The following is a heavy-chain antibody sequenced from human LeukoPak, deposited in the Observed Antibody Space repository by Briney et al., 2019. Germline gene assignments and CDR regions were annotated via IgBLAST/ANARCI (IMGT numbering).Heavy chain of an antibody. V-gene: IGHV5-51*01. J-gene: IGHJ6*02. D-gene: IGHD5-12*01. CDR3: ARQGTSSGYDYYYYGMDV. CDR1: GYTFTSYW. Sequence: KVSCKASGYTFTSYWIGWVRQMHGKGLEWMGIIYPGDSDTRYSPSFQGQVTISADKSISTAYRQWSSLKASDTAMYYCARQGTSSGYDYYYYGMDVWGQGTTVTVSS. CDR2: IYPGDSDT.